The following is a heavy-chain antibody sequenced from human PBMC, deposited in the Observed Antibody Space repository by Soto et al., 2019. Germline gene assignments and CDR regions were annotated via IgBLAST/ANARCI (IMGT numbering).Heavy chain of an antibody. CDR2: IDPSDSYT. J-gene: IGHJ4*01. CDR1: GYSFTSYW. Sequence: GESLKISCKGSGYSFTSYWISWVRQMPGKGLEWMGRIDPSDSYTNYSPSFQGHVTISADKSISTAYLQWSSLKASDTAMYYCGSKCSSTTCSQRGVFELNWGMDGWGQGTLVTVSS. V-gene: IGHV5-10-1*01. D-gene: IGHD2-2*01. CDR3: GSKCSSTTCSQRGVFELNWGMDG.